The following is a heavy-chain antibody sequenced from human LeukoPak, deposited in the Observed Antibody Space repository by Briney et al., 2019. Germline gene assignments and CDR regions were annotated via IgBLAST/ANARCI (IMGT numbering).Heavy chain of an antibody. CDR1: GGSISSYY. J-gene: IGHJ4*02. CDR2: IYYSGST. CDR3: ARGFGSGWYEVDY. V-gene: IGHV4-59*01. Sequence: SETLSLTCTVSGGSISSYYWSWIRQPPGKGLVWIGYIYYSGSTNYNPSLKSRVTISVDTSKNQFSLKLSSVTAADTAVYYCARGFGSGWYEVDYWGQGTLVTVSS. D-gene: IGHD6-19*01.